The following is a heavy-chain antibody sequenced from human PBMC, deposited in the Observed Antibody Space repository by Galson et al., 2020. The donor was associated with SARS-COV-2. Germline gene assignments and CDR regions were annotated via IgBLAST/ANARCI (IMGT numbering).Heavy chain of an antibody. CDR2: IFFDGSEK. Sequence: GESLKISCAASGFTFSDHAMHWVRQAPGKGLEWVAQIFFDGSEKYYGDSVRGRFTISSDSSKNTVYLQMNNLRVDDTAVYYCARDGQSSRGWAFDYWGQGTLLPVSS. CDR1: GFTFSDHA. D-gene: IGHD6-19*01. J-gene: IGHJ4*02. CDR3: ARDGQSSRGWAFDY. V-gene: IGHV3-33*01.